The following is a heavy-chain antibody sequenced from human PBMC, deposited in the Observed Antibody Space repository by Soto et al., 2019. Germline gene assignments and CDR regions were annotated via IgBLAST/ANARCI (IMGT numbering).Heavy chain of an antibody. CDR2: ISHSGST. CDR1: GGSISNNHW. CDR3: ARAVGGLPFDY. V-gene: IGHV4-4*02. D-gene: IGHD6-19*01. J-gene: IGHJ4*02. Sequence: SETLSLTCAVSGGSISNNHWWSWVRQPPGRALEWIGEISHSGSTHFNPSLKSRVTISMDKSKNHFSLRLSSVTAADTAMYYCARAVGGLPFDYWGQGTLVTVPS.